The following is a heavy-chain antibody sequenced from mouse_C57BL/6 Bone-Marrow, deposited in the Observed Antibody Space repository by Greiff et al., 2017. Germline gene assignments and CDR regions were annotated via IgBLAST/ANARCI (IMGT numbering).Heavy chain of an antibody. Sequence: QVQLQQSGAELARPGASVKMSCKASGYTFTSYTMHWVKQRPGQGMEWIGYINPSSGYTKYNQKFKDKATLTADKSSSTAYIQMSSLTSEDSAVYYCARRGLRRGWYFDVWGTGTTVTVSS. CDR2: INPSSGYT. D-gene: IGHD2-2*01. J-gene: IGHJ1*03. CDR1: GYTFTSYT. CDR3: ARRGLRRGWYFDV. V-gene: IGHV1-4*01.